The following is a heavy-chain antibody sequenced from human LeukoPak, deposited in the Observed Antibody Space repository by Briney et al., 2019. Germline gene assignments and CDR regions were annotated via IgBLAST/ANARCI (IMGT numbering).Heavy chain of an antibody. D-gene: IGHD5-18*01. CDR3: ARDLSGVTGYTYGRGIDY. J-gene: IGHJ4*02. Sequence: GGSLRPSCAASGFTVSSNYMSWVRQAPGKGLEWVANVKQDGSEKYYVDSVKGRFTISRDNAKNSLYLQMNSLRAEDTAVYYCARDLSGVTGYTYGRGIDYWGQGTLVTVSS. CDR2: VKQDGSEK. CDR1: GFTVSSNY. V-gene: IGHV3-7*01.